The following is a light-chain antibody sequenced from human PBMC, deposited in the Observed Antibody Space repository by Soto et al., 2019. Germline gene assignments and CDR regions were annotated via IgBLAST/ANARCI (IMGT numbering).Light chain of an antibody. J-gene: IGKJ5*01. CDR2: AAS. CDR3: QQSYSTPPT. CDR1: QSIGTA. V-gene: IGKV1-39*01. Sequence: DIQLTQSPSSLSASVGDRFTITCRAGQSIGTALNWYQQKPGKAPELLIYAASSLESGVPSRFSGSGSGTDFTLTISSLQPEDFATYYCQQSYSTPPTFGQGTRLEIK.